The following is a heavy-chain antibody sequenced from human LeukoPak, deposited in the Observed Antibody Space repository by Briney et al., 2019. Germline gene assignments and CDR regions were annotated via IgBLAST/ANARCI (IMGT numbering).Heavy chain of an antibody. J-gene: IGHJ4*02. CDR3: ARRSSWSY. CDR1: GGSFSGYY. Sequence: SETLSLTCAVYGGSFSGYYWSWIRQPPGKGLEWIGEINHSGSTNYNPSLKSRVTISVDTSKNQFSLRLSSVTAADTAVYYCARRSSWSYWGQGTLVTVSS. V-gene: IGHV4-34*01. CDR2: INHSGST. D-gene: IGHD6-13*01.